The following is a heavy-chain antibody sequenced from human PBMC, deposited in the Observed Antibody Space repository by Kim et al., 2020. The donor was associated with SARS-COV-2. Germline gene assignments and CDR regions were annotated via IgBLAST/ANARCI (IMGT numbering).Heavy chain of an antibody. Sequence: GGSLRLSCAASGFTFSSFAMTWVRQAPGKGLELVSAISGSGDSTYYADSVKGRFTISRDNSKNTLYLQMNSLRGEDTALYYCAKFRGAESGAPDYWGQGT. CDR3: AKFRGAESGAPDY. V-gene: IGHV3-23*01. CDR1: GFTFSSFA. CDR2: ISGSGDST. J-gene: IGHJ4*02.